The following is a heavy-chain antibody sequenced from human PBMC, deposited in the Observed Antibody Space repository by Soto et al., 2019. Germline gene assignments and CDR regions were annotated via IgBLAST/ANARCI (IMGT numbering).Heavy chain of an antibody. J-gene: IGHJ4*02. CDR1: GFTFTNYG. V-gene: IGHV3-33*01. Sequence: QVQLVESGGGVVQPGRSLRLSCAASGFTFTNYGMHWVRQAPGKGLEWVAVIDYDGINKYYADSVKGRFTISRDNSKETVYLQMNSLRAEDTAVYHGAGAWGGRKRRRNGGPDFWGREPWSPSP. CDR2: IDYDGINK. D-gene: IGHD7-27*01. CDR3: AGAWGGRKRRRNGGPDF.